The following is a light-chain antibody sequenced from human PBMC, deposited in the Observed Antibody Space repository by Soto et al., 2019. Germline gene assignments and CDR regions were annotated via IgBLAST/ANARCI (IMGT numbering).Light chain of an antibody. CDR2: DAS. V-gene: IGKV1-33*01. J-gene: IGKJ4*01. CDR1: QDISNY. Sequence: DIQMTQSPSSLSASVGDRVTITCQASQDISNYLNWYQQKPGKAPKLLIYDASNLETGVPSRFSGSGSGTDFTFTISSLQPEDIATYYCQQYDNLPSLTFGGGTKVDSK. CDR3: QQYDNLPSLT.